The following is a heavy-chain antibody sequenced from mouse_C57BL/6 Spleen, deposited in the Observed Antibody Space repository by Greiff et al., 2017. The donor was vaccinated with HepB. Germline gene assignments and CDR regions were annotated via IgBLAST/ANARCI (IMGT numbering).Heavy chain of an antibody. V-gene: IGHV3-6*01. CDR2: ISYDGSN. CDR3: AREGALSYGSSYWYFDV. CDR1: GYSITSGYY. D-gene: IGHD1-1*01. J-gene: IGHJ1*03. Sequence: VQLQQSGPGLVKPSQSLSLTCSVTGYSITSGYYWNWVRQFPGNKLEWMGYISYDGSNNYNPSLKNRISITRDTSKNQFFLKLNSVTTEDTATYYCAREGALSYGSSYWYFDVWGTGTTVTVSS.